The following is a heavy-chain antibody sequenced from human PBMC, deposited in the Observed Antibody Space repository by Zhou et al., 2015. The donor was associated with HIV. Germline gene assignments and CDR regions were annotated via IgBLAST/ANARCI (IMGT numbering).Heavy chain of an antibody. Sequence: QVQLVQSGAEVKKPGSSVKVSCKASGGTFSSYAISWVRQAPGQGLEWMGGIIPIFGTANYAQKFQGRVTLTTDRSTRTAYMELRSLRSDDTAVYYCARDLGIGETHYYYYGMDVWGQGTTVTVSS. CDR1: GGTFSSYA. CDR3: ARDLGIGETHYYYYGMDV. V-gene: IGHV1-69*06. D-gene: IGHD1-14*01. CDR2: IIPIFGTA. J-gene: IGHJ6*02.